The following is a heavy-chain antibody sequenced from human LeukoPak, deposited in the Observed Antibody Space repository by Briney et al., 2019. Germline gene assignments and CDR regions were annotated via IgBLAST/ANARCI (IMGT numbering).Heavy chain of an antibody. CDR2: ISSSSSYI. Sequence: GGSLRLSCAASGFTFSSYSMNWVRQAPGKGLEWVSSISSSSSYIYYADSVKGRFTISRDNAKNSLYLQMNSLGAEDTAVYYCARDPLNSGWYEKYFQHWGQGTLVTVSS. CDR1: GFTFSSYS. V-gene: IGHV3-21*01. CDR3: ARDPLNSGWYEKYFQH. D-gene: IGHD6-19*01. J-gene: IGHJ1*01.